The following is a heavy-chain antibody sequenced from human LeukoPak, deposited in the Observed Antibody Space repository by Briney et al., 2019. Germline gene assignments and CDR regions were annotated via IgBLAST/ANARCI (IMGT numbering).Heavy chain of an antibody. D-gene: IGHD6-19*01. CDR2: ISGSGGST. CDR1: GFTFSGYA. Sequence: TGGSLRLSCAASGFTFSGYAMSWVRQAPGKGLEWVSAISGSGGSTYYADSVKGRFTISRDNSKNTLYLQMNSLRAEDTAVYYCAKDTPSSSIAVTQFDYWGQGTLVTVSS. CDR3: AKDTPSSSIAVTQFDY. J-gene: IGHJ4*02. V-gene: IGHV3-23*01.